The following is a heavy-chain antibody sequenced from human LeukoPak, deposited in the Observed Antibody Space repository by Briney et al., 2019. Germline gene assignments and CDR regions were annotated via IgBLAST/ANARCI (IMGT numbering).Heavy chain of an antibody. CDR1: GYTFTSYD. V-gene: IGHV1-8*01. CDR2: MNPNSGNT. J-gene: IGHJ4*02. CDR3: ARGQRITMIALVY. Sequence: RASMKVSCKASGYTFTSYDINWVRQATGQGLEWMGWMNPNSGNTGYAQKFQGRVTMTRNTSISTAYMELSSLRSEDTAVYYCARGQRITMIALVYWGQGTLVTVSS. D-gene: IGHD3-22*01.